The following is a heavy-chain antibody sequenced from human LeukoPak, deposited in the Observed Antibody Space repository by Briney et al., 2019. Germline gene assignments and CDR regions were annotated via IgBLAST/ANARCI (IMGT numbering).Heavy chain of an antibody. D-gene: IGHD4/OR15-4a*01. CDR3: ARDDYLSIDY. Sequence: SETLSLTCTVSGGSISSSSYYWGWIRQPPRKGLEWIGSIYYSGSTYYNPSLKSRVTISVDTSKNQFSLKLSSVTAADTAVYYCARDDYLSIDYWGQGTLVTVSS. CDR1: GGSISSSSYY. CDR2: IYYSGST. V-gene: IGHV4-39*07. J-gene: IGHJ4*02.